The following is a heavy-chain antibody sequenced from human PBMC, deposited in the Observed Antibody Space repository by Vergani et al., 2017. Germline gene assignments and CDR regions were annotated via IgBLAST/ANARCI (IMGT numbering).Heavy chain of an antibody. D-gene: IGHD3-10*01. Sequence: EVQLLESGGDLVQPGGSLRLPCAASEFTFSNYAMNWVRQAPGKGLEWGSGISGSGVSAYYTDSVKGRFTISRDNSKNMLFLQMNNLRTEDTAIYYCAKQYFVSGNYLFDYWCQGTLVTVSS. CDR3: AKQYFVSGNYLFDY. V-gene: IGHV3-23*01. J-gene: IGHJ4*02. CDR1: EFTFSNYA. CDR2: ISGSGVSA.